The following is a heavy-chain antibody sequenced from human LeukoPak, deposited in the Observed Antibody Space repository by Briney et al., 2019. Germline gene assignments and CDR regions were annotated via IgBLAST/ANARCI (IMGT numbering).Heavy chain of an antibody. CDR3: ARVTYNDGWYTRAQYIGMDV. CDR1: GGSFSGYY. J-gene: IGHJ6*02. D-gene: IGHD6-19*01. V-gene: IGHV4-34*01. Sequence: SETLSLTCAVSGGSFSGYYWSWNRQSPGKGLEWIGEINHSGSTNYKSSLESRVTISIDMSKSQFSLKLSSVTAADTAVYYCARVTYNDGWYTRAQYIGMDVWGQGTTVTVSS. CDR2: INHSGST.